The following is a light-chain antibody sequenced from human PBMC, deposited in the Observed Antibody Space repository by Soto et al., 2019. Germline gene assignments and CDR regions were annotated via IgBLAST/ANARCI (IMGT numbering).Light chain of an antibody. CDR1: QSVSSS. J-gene: IGKJ5*01. Sequence: EIVLTQSPATLSLSPGERATLSCRASQSVSSSLAWYQQKPGQAPRLLIYDASNRATGIPARFSGSGSGTDFTLTISSLEPEDFAVYYCQHRYNWPITFGQGTRLEI. V-gene: IGKV3-11*01. CDR3: QHRYNWPIT. CDR2: DAS.